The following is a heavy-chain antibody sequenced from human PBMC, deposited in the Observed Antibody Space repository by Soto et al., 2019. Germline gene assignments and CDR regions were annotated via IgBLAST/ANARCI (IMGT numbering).Heavy chain of an antibody. Sequence: QLQLQESGPGLAKPSETLSLTCTVSGGSISSSDYYWGWIRQPPGKGLEWIGNIYYGGSASSNPSLQSRVTISVDTSKNQVSLKLSSVTAADTAVYICVSGYPGVGFDYWGQGTLVTVST. D-gene: IGHD5-18*01. CDR2: IYYGGSA. V-gene: IGHV4-39*01. CDR3: VSGYPGVGFDY. CDR1: GGSISSSDYY. J-gene: IGHJ4*02.